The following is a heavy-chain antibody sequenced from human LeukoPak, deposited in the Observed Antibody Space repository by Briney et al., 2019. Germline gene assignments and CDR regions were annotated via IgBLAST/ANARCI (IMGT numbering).Heavy chain of an antibody. D-gene: IGHD4-23*01. CDR3: AREYGGFDY. CDR2: ISSSSSYI. J-gene: IGHJ4*02. CDR1: GFIFSSYS. V-gene: IGHV3-21*01. Sequence: PGGSLRLSCAAPGFIFSSYSMNWVRRAPGKGLEWVSSISSSSSYIDYADSVKGRFTISRDNAKNSLYLQMNSLRAEDTAVYYCAREYGGFDYWGQGTLVTVSS.